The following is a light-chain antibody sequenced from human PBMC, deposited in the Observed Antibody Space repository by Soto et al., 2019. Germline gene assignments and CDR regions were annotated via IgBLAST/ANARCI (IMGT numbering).Light chain of an antibody. J-gene: IGKJ2*01. CDR3: QQYHTSPYN. CDR1: QSITSRH. V-gene: IGKV3-20*01. CDR2: AAS. Sequence: EIVLTQSPGTLSLSPGERATLSCRASQSITSRHLAWYHQKPGQAPRLLIAAASSRPGGIPDRFSGSGSGTDFTLTISRLEPEDFAVYYCQQYHTSPYNFGQGTKLEIK.